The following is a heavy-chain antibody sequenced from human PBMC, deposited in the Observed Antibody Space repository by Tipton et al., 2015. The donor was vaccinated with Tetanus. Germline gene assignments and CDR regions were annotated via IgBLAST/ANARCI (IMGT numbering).Heavy chain of an antibody. J-gene: IGHJ4*02. CDR1: GFTFSSHA. V-gene: IGHV3-30-3*01. D-gene: IGHD3-10*02. Sequence: SLRLSCAASGFTFSSHAMHWVRQAPGKGLEWVAVISYDGSNKYYADSVKGRFTISRDNSKNTLYLQMNSLRAEDTAVYYCARDHVAYDYWGQGTLVTVSS. CDR2: ISYDGSNK. CDR3: ARDHVAYDY.